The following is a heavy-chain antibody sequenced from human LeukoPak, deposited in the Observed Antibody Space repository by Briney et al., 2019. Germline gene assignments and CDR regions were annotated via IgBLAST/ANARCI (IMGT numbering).Heavy chain of an antibody. CDR3: ARIERDGYSNYYFDY. CDR2: IIPIFGIA. CDR1: GGTFSSYA. Sequence: ASVKVSCKASGGTFSSYAISWVRQAPGQGLEWMGRIIPIFGIANYAQKFQGRVTITADKSTSTAYMELSSLRSEDTAVYYSARIERDGYSNYYFDYWGQGTLVTVSS. J-gene: IGHJ4*02. D-gene: IGHD5-24*01. V-gene: IGHV1-69*04.